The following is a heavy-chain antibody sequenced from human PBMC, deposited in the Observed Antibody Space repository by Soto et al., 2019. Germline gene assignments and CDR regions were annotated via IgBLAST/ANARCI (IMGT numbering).Heavy chain of an antibody. CDR3: AKDLGSSIAGYGVQPGHFYY. CDR2: IWYDGSHQ. Sequence: QVQLVESGGGVVQPGRSLRLSCAASGFSFGSHGMHWVRQAPGKGLEWVAIIWYDGSHQYYADSVKGRFTISRDNSKNTVSLQMDSLRAEDTAVSYCAKDLGSSIAGYGVQPGHFYYWGQGTLVTVSS. CDR1: GFSFGSHG. J-gene: IGHJ4*02. D-gene: IGHD2-8*01. V-gene: IGHV3-33*03.